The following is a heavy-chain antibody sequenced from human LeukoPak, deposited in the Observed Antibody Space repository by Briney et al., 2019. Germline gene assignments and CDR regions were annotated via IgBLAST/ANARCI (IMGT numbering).Heavy chain of an antibody. CDR1: GFTFDDYA. Sequence: GGSLRLSCAASGFTFDDYAMHWVRQAPGKGLEWVSGISWNSGSIGYADSVKGRFTISRDNAKNSLYLQMNSLRAEDTALYYCAKADSGSHFLVDYWGQGTLVTVSS. J-gene: IGHJ4*02. CDR2: ISWNSGSI. V-gene: IGHV3-9*01. D-gene: IGHD1-26*01. CDR3: AKADSGSHFLVDY.